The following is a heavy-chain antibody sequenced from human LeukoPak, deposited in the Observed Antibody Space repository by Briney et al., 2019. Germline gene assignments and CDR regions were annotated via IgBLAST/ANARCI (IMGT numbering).Heavy chain of an antibody. CDR2: IYYGGSS. Sequence: PSETLSLTCSVSGGSISSYYWSWIRQPPGKGLEWIGYIYYGGSSNYNPSLRSRVSISMDTSKNQFSLKMNSVTAADTAVYYCARESRYSSSSDFDYWGQGTLVTVSS. CDR1: GGSISSYY. V-gene: IGHV4-59*01. D-gene: IGHD6-6*01. J-gene: IGHJ4*02. CDR3: ARESRYSSSSDFDY.